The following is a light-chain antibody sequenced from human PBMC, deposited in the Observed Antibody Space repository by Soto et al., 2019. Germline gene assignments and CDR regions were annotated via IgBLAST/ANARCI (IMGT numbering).Light chain of an antibody. Sequence: DIQMTQSPSSLSASVGDRVTITCRASQNIIFYLNWYQQKIGKAPKLLIYAASISQSGVPSSFSGGGSRTDFTLTINNLQPADFATYFCQQSYTTPVYSFGQGTKLEIK. J-gene: IGKJ2*01. CDR1: QNIIFY. CDR2: AAS. CDR3: QQSYTTPVYS. V-gene: IGKV1-39*01.